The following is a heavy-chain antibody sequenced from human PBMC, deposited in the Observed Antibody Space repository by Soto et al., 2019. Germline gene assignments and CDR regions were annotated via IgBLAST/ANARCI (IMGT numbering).Heavy chain of an antibody. CDR1: GVSFSSGGYY. CDR3: ARAASFSGHHGY. D-gene: IGHD2-8*02. V-gene: IGHV4-31*03. J-gene: IGHJ4*02. Sequence: QLQLQESGPGLVKTSQTLSLACTVSGVSFSSGGYYWSWIRQLPGKGLEWIGYIYYSGSTYYNPSLKSRFTISLDTAKNQFSLKLSSVTAADTAVYYCARAASFSGHHGYWGQGTLVTVSS. CDR2: IYYSGST.